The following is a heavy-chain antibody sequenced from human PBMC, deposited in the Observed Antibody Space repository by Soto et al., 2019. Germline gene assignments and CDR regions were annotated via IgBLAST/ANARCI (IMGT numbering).Heavy chain of an antibody. J-gene: IGHJ3*02. CDR3: ARDVSPGSSGYYLEAFDI. CDR1: GFTITNYW. Sequence: ESGGGLVQPGGSLRLSCAASGFTITNYWMTWVRQAPGTGLEWVANIKRDGTERSYLDSVRGRFTVSRDNAKNSLYLQMNSLGAEDTALYFCARDVSPGSSGYYLEAFDIWGQGTMVTVSS. D-gene: IGHD6-25*01. CDR2: IKRDGTER. V-gene: IGHV3-7*05.